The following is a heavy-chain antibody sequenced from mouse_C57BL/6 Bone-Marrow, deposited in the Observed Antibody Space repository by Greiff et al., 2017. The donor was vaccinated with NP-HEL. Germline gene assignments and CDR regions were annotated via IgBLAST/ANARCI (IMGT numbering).Heavy chain of an antibody. CDR3: ARRRSMTTVVDWYFDV. D-gene: IGHD1-1*01. CDR1: GYTFTDYN. V-gene: IGHV1-22*01. Sequence: EVQLQQSGPELVKPGASVKMSCKASGYTFTDYNMHWVKQSHGKSLEWIGYINPNNGGTSYNQKFKGKATLTVNKSSSTAYMELRSLTSEYAAVYCCARRRSMTTVVDWYFDVWGTGTTVTVSS. J-gene: IGHJ1*03. CDR2: INPNNGGT.